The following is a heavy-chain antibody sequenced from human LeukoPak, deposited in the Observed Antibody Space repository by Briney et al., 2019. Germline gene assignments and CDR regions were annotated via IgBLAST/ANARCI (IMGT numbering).Heavy chain of an antibody. D-gene: IGHD5-12*01. CDR2: ISSGSRYI. Sequence: GGSLRLSCAVSGFTFSTHSINWVRQAPGKGLEWVSSISSGSRYIYYADSVKGRFTISRDNAKNSLYLQMNSLRAEDTAVYYCATDQSGYSAYGPFDYWGQGTLVTASS. J-gene: IGHJ4*02. CDR3: ATDQSGYSAYGPFDY. CDR1: GFTFSTHS. V-gene: IGHV3-21*01.